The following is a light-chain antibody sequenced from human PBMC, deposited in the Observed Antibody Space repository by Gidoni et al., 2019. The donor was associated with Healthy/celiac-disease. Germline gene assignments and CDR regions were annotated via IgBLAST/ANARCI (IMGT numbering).Light chain of an antibody. CDR3: RQRYSTPLT. Sequence: DIQLTQSPSSLSASVGDRVTITCRASQSISSYLNWYQQKPGKAPKLLIYAASSLQSGVPSRFSGSGSGTDFTLTISSLQPEDFATYYCRQRYSTPLTFGQGTRLEIK. CDR1: QSISSY. V-gene: IGKV1-39*01. CDR2: AAS. J-gene: IGKJ5*01.